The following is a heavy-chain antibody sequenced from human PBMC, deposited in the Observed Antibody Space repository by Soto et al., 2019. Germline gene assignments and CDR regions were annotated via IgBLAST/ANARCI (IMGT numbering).Heavy chain of an antibody. CDR3: AHCNVAGSYQYYFQF. D-gene: IGHD1-26*01. Sequence: QITLKESGPTLVKPTQTLTLTCTLSGFTVTTTGVGVGWIRQPPGKALEWLALVSWDDDKRYRPSLKSRLTITKDTSKNQVVLTMTNLDPVDTATYYCAHCNVAGSYQYYFQFWGQGALVTVSS. CDR2: VSWDDDK. J-gene: IGHJ4*02. CDR1: GFTVTTTGVG. V-gene: IGHV2-5*02.